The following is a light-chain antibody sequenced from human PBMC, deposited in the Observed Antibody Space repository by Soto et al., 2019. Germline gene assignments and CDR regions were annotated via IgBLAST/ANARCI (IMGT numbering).Light chain of an antibody. CDR2: DVT. J-gene: IGLJ3*02. V-gene: IGLV2-14*03. Sequence: QSALTQPASVSGSPGQSIAISCTGTSSDVGGYNFVSWYQPHPGKAPKLMIYDVTYRPSGVSNRFSGSKSGNTASLTISGLQAEDEADYYCSSFTSSNSWVFGGGTKVTVL. CDR1: SSDVGGYNF. CDR3: SSFTSSNSWV.